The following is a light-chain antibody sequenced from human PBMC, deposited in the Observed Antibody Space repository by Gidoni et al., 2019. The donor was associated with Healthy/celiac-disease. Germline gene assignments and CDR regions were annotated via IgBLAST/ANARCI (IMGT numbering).Light chain of an antibody. Sequence: DIVMTQSPDSLAGSLGERATINCKSSQSVLYSSNNKNYLAWYQQKPGQPPKLLIYWASTRESGVPDRFSVSGSGTDFTLTISSLQAEDVAVYYCQQYYSTPHTFGQGTKLEIK. CDR1: QSVLYSSNNKNY. V-gene: IGKV4-1*01. CDR3: QQYYSTPHT. CDR2: WAS. J-gene: IGKJ2*01.